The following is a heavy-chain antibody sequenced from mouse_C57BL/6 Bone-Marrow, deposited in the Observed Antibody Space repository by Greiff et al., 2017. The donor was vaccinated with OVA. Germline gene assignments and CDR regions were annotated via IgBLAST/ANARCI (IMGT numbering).Heavy chain of an antibody. Sequence: EVKLMESGGDLVKPGGSLKLSCAASGFTFSSYGMSWVRQTPDKRLEWVATISSGGSYTYYPESVKGRFTISRDNAKNTLYLQMSSLKSEDTAMYYCARHYYGSSYYWGQGTTLTVSS. V-gene: IGHV5-6*01. CDR1: GFTFSSYG. CDR3: ARHYYGSSYY. J-gene: IGHJ2*01. CDR2: ISSGGSYT. D-gene: IGHD1-1*01.